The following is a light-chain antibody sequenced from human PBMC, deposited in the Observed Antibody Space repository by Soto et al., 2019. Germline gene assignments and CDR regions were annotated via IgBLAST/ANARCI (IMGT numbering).Light chain of an antibody. Sequence: DIQMTQSPSSLSVSVGDRVTITCRASQSISGYLNWYQQKLGEAPKLLIYAAPSLQSGVPSRFSGSGSGTKFTLTTSSLQPEDVATDYCQQSYSNPLTVGGGTKVEIK. CDR3: QQSYSNPLT. CDR2: AAP. CDR1: QSISGY. J-gene: IGKJ4*01. V-gene: IGKV1-39*01.